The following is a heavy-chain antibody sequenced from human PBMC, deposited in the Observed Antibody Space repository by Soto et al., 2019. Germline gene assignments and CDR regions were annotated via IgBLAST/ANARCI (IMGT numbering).Heavy chain of an antibody. CDR2: INHSGST. J-gene: IGHJ5*02. CDR3: ARGLFDH. Sequence: LSLTCAVYGGSFSGYYWSWIRQPPGKGLEWIGEINHSGSTNYNPSLKSRVTISVDTSKNQFSLKLSSVTAADTAVYYCARGLFDHWGQGTLVTVSS. V-gene: IGHV4-34*01. CDR1: GGSFSGYY.